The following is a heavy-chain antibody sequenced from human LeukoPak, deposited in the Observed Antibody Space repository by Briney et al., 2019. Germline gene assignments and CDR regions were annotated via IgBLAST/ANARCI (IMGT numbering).Heavy chain of an antibody. Sequence: GGSLRLSCAASGFTFSNYEMNWVRQAPGKGLEWVSSISSSSSYIYYADSVKGRFTISRDNAKNSLYLQMNSLRAEDTAVYYCASRIAVAGSFDYWGQGTLVTVSS. D-gene: IGHD6-19*01. J-gene: IGHJ4*02. CDR3: ASRIAVAGSFDY. CDR1: GFTFSNYE. V-gene: IGHV3-21*01. CDR2: ISSSSSYI.